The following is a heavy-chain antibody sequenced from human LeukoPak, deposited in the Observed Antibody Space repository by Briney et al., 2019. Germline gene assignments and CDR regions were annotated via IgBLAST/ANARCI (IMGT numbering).Heavy chain of an antibody. J-gene: IGHJ4*02. CDR3: ASMIVVVRDYFDY. CDR2: ISGSGGRT. CDR1: GFTFSSYA. V-gene: IGHV3-23*01. D-gene: IGHD3-22*01. Sequence: GGSLRLSCAASGFTFSSYAMSWVRQAPGKGLEWVSAISGSGGRTYYADSVKGRFTISRDNSKNTLYLQMNSLRAEDTAVYYCASMIVVVRDYFDYWGQGTLVTVSS.